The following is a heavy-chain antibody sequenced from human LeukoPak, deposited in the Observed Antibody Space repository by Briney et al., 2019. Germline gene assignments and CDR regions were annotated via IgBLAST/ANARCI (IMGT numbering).Heavy chain of an antibody. V-gene: IGHV3-30-3*01. Sequence: GKSLRLSCEASGFTFGHYAIHWVRQAPGKGLEWVSVISYDGSSKYYGDSVKGRFTISRDNSKNTLYLQMNSLRAEDTAVYYCARDSSRYGFDYWGQGTLVTVSS. CDR2: ISYDGSSK. CDR1: GFTFGHYA. D-gene: IGHD4-17*01. J-gene: IGHJ4*02. CDR3: ARDSSRYGFDY.